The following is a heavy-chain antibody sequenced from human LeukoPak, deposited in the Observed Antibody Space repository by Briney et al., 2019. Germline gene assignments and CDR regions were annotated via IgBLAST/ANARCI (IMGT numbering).Heavy chain of an antibody. CDR1: GFIFSNYA. Sequence: PGGSLRLSCAASGFIFSNYALSRVRQAPGKGLEWVSTLSDDTYYADSVKGRFTISRDNSKNTLYLQMNSLRAEDTAVYYCAKVHHPTIRGNYGMDVWGQGTTVTVSS. CDR2: LSDDT. CDR3: AKVHHPTIRGNYGMDV. D-gene: IGHD3-10*01. J-gene: IGHJ6*02. V-gene: IGHV3-23*01.